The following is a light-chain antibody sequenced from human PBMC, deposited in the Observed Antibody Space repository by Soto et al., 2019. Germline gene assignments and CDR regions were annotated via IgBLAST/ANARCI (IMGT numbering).Light chain of an antibody. CDR1: QSISSY. Sequence: DIQMTQSPSSLSASVGDRVTITCRASQSISSYLNWYQQKPGKAPKLLIYAASSLQSGVPSRFSGSGSGTDFTLTISSLQREDFATYYCQQSYSSSWTFGHGTKVDIK. V-gene: IGKV1-39*01. CDR2: AAS. J-gene: IGKJ1*01. CDR3: QQSYSSSWT.